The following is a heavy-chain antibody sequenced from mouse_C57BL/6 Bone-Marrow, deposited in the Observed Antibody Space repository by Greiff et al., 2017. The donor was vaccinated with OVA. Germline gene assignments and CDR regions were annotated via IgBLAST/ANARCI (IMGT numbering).Heavy chain of an antibody. Sequence: VQLQQPGAELVKPGASVKLSCKASGYTFTSYWMQWVKQRPGQGLEWIGEIDPSDSYTNYNQKFKGKATLTVDTSSSTAYMQLSSLTSEDSAVYYCARRDYYGVPRTGFAYWGQGTLVTVSA. CDR3: ARRDYYGVPRTGFAY. D-gene: IGHD1-1*01. J-gene: IGHJ3*01. CDR2: IDPSDSYT. CDR1: GYTFTSYW. V-gene: IGHV1-50*01.